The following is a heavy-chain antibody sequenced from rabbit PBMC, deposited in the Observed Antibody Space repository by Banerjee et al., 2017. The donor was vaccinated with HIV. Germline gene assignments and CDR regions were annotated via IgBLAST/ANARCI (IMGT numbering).Heavy chain of an antibody. CDR1: GFTISSSYW. CDR3: ARSTGGDVRYYGADL. Sequence: QSLEESGGDLVKPGASLTLTCTASGFTISSSYWKCWVRQAPGKGLEWIGCIVTGGGNTYYASWAKGRFTISNASSTTVTLQLNSLTAADTATYFCARSTGGDVRYYGADLWGQGTLV. V-gene: IGHV1S40*01. J-gene: IGHJ6*01. CDR2: IVTGGGNT. D-gene: IGHD7-1*01.